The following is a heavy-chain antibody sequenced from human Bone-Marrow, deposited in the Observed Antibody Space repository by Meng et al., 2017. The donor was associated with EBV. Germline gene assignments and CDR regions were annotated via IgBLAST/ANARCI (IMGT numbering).Heavy chain of an antibody. D-gene: IGHD1-26*01. CDR1: GGSLSDSY. J-gene: IGHJ4*02. CDR3: ARGVWDH. V-gene: IGHV4-34*01. CDR2: INHSGNA. Sequence: QVQLQQWGAGLLKPSATLSLNCAVYGGSLSDSYWNWIRQSPGKGLEWIGEINHSGNADYNPSLKSRVTISVDTSKNHFSLKLSSVTAADTAVYYCARGVWDHWGQGILVTVSS.